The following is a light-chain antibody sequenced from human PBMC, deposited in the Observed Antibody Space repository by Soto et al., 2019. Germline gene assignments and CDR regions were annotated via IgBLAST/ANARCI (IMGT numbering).Light chain of an antibody. V-gene: IGKV1-39*01. CDR1: QTISTY. Sequence: DIQMTQSPSPLSASVGDRVTITCRASQTISTYLNWYQQKPGKAPKLLIYGASSLQSGVLSRFIGSGSGTDFTLTISSLQPEDFGTYYCQQSFSTPRTFGQGTKVEI. CDR3: QQSFSTPRT. CDR2: GAS. J-gene: IGKJ1*01.